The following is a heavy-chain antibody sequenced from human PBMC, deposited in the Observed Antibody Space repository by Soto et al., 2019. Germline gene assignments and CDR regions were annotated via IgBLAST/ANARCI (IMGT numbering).Heavy chain of an antibody. CDR2: IIPIFGTA. D-gene: IGHD6-6*01. CDR3: ATPPSMVAARPYYYYGMDV. J-gene: IGHJ6*02. CDR1: GGTFSSYA. Sequence: QVQLVQSGAEVKKPGSSVKVSCKASGGTFSSYAISWVRQAPGQGLEWMGGIIPIFGTANYAQKFQGSVTITADESTSPAYMELSSLRSEDTAVYYCATPPSMVAARPYYYYGMDVWGQGTTVTVSS. V-gene: IGHV1-69*01.